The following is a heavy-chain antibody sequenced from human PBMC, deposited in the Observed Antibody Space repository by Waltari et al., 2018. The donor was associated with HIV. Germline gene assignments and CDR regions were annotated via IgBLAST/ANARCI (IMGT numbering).Heavy chain of an antibody. CDR2: IYDSGRT. CDR1: GGSISNGCYY. D-gene: IGHD3-10*01. CDR3: ARDRDGSGALDY. Sequence: QVQLQESGPGLVKPSQTLSLTCTVPGGSISNGCYYWSWIRQHPGKGLPWIGYIYDSGRTYYNPSLRSLVTLSVDTSKNQFSLKVKSVTAADTAMYYCARDRDGSGALDYWGQGNLVTVSA. V-gene: IGHV4-31*01. J-gene: IGHJ4*02.